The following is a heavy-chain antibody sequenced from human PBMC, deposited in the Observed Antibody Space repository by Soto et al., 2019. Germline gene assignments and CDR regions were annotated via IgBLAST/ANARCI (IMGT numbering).Heavy chain of an antibody. Sequence: AGSLSLSCEASGLTFSAHWMTWVRPAPGKGPEWVANINQDGSKSDYVDSVKGRFTISRDNAKTSLFLQMNSLRAEDTAIYYCASRPSDASYYGVFDFWGRGTLVTVSS. V-gene: IGHV3-7*03. CDR2: INQDGSKS. D-gene: IGHD3-10*01. J-gene: IGHJ4*02. CDR3: ASRPSDASYYGVFDF. CDR1: GLTFSAHW.